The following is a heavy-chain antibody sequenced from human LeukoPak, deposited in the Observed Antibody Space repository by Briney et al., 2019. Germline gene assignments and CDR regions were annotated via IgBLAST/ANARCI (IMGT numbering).Heavy chain of an antibody. CDR2: ISAYNGNT. J-gene: IGHJ6*04. CDR3: ARLDYYDSQGDV. D-gene: IGHD3-22*01. V-gene: IGHV1-18*01. Sequence: ASVKVSCKASGYTFTSYGISWVRRAPGQGLEWMGWISAYNGNTNYAQKLQGRVTMTTDTSTSTAYMELRSLRSDDTAVYYCARLDYYDSQGDVWGKGTTVTVSS. CDR1: GYTFTSYG.